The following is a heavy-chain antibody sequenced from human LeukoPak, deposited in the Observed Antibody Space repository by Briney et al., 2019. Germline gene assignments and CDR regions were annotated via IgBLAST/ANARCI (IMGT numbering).Heavy chain of an antibody. CDR1: GGSFSGYY. Sequence: PSETLSLTCAVYGGSFSGYYWSWIRQPPGKGLEWLGEINHSGSTNYNPSLKSRVTISVDTSKNQFSLKLSSVTAADTAVYYCARGFDDSSGYYSWGQGTLVTVSS. CDR2: INHSGST. D-gene: IGHD3-22*01. CDR3: ARGFDDSSGYYS. V-gene: IGHV4-34*01. J-gene: IGHJ4*02.